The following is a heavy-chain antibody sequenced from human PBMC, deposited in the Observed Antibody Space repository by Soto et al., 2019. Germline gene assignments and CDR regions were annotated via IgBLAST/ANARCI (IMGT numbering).Heavy chain of an antibody. CDR1: GYTFDIYG. J-gene: IGHJ4*02. Sequence: QIQLVQSGPEVKKPGASVKVSCKASGYTFDIYGISWVRQVPGQGPEWVGWISADNGDTKYAQRMQGRVTVTTDRATSTAYMELRSLRSDDTAGYYCARDRSYYYDSSGYPFDYWGQGSLVTVSS. CDR3: ARDRSYYYDSSGYPFDY. V-gene: IGHV1-18*01. D-gene: IGHD3-22*01. CDR2: ISADNGDT.